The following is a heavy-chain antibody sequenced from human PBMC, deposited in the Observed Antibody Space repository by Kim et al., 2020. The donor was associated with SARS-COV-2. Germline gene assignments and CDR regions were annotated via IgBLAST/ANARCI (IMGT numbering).Heavy chain of an antibody. J-gene: IGHJ5*02. CDR3: AXGXEXNXFDP. CDR2: ISWNSGSI. Sequence: GGSLRLSCAASGFTFDDYAMHWVRQAPGKXXEXXSGISWNSGSIGYADSVKGXFTIXXXXAKNSLYLQMNXLRXEXXXXXXXAXGXEXNXFDPWG. V-gene: IGHV3-9*01. CDR1: GFTFDDYA.